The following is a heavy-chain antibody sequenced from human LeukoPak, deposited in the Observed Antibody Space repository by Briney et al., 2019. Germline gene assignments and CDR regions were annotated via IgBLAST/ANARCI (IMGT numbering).Heavy chain of an antibody. CDR2: ISGSSSTT. Sequence: GGSLRLSCAASGFTFSSYSMNWVRQAPGRGLEWVSYISGSSSTTYYIDSVKGRFTVSRDNAKNSLYLQMNSLRAEDTAVYYCARDRPRYFEYWGQGTQVTVSS. J-gene: IGHJ4*02. V-gene: IGHV3-48*04. CDR1: GFTFSSYS. CDR3: ARDRPRYFEY.